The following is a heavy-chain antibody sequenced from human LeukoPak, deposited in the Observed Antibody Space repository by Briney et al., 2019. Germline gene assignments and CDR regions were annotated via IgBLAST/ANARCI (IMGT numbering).Heavy chain of an antibody. CDR3: ARGLRGGPSGAGLDY. D-gene: IGHD2-15*01. J-gene: IGHJ4*02. V-gene: IGHV5-10-1*01. CDR1: GYSFTTYW. Sequence: GESLVPSFKGSGYSFTTYWITWVRQMPGKGLEWMGRIDASDSHTNYSPSFQGHVTISADKSINTAYLQWSSLKASDTAMYYCARGLRGGPSGAGLDYWGQVTVVPLFS. CDR2: IDASDSHT.